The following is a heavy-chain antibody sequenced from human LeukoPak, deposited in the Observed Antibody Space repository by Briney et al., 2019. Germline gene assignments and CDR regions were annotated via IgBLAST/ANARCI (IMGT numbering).Heavy chain of an antibody. CDR1: GYTFTSYY. CDR3: AREESAGITGTAAFDY. D-gene: IGHD1-7*01. V-gene: IGHV1-46*01. Sequence: ASVKVSCKASGYTFTSYYMHWVRQAPGQGLEWMGIINPSGGSTSYAQKFQGRVTMTRDTSTSTVYMELSSLRSEDTAVYYCAREESAGITGTAAFDYWGQGTLVTVSS. CDR2: INPSGGST. J-gene: IGHJ4*02.